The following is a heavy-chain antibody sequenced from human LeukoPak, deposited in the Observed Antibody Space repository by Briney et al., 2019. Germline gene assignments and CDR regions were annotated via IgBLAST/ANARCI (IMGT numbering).Heavy chain of an antibody. J-gene: IGHJ4*02. V-gene: IGHV4-59*01. Sequence: SETLSLTCTVWGVSISSYYWSWIRPHPGEGLEWIGYISDVGSNEYTPSLKGRVTISRDTSKHQLSLTLSSVTAAHRSVYYCAREGLAAAGTYDYWGQGNLVTVPS. CDR1: GVSISSYY. D-gene: IGHD6-13*01. CDR2: ISDVGSN. CDR3: AREGLAAAGTYDY.